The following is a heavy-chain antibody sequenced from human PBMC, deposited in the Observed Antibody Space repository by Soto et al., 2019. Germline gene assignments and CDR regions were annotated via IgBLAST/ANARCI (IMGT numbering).Heavy chain of an antibody. D-gene: IGHD6-19*01. Sequence: QVTLKESGPVLGKPTETLTLTCTVSGFSISHARMGVSWIRQPPGKDLDWLAHIFSNDEKSYSTSLKSRLTISKDTSKSQVVLTMTNMDPVDTATYYCARMVYSSGWSYWGQGTLVTVSS. V-gene: IGHV2-26*01. CDR2: IFSNDEK. J-gene: IGHJ4*02. CDR3: ARMVYSSGWSY. CDR1: GFSISHARMG.